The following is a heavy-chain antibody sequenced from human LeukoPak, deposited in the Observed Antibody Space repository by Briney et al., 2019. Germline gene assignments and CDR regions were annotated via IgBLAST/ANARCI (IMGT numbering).Heavy chain of an antibody. D-gene: IGHD4-17*01. CDR1: GFIFNDYW. V-gene: IGHV3-7*03. CDR3: AKGRGLSYDYGVDY. CDR2: IKQDGSEK. J-gene: IGHJ4*02. Sequence: GGSLRLSCVASGFIFNDYWMTWVRQAPGKGLEWVANIKQDGSEKYYVDAVKGRFTISRDNAKNSLYLRMNSLRAEDMALYYCAKGRGLSYDYGVDYWGQGTLVTVSS.